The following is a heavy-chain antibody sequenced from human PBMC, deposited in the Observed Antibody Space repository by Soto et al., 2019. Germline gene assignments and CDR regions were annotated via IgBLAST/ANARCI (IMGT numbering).Heavy chain of an antibody. CDR1: GGSISSSNW. Sequence: QVQLQESGPGLVKPSGTLSLTCAVSGGSISSSNWWSWVRQPPGKGLEWIGEIYHSGSTNYNPSLKSRVTTSVDKSKNQFSLKLSSVTAADTAVYYCARVDRIAEAGTSDYYYGMDVWGQGTTVTVSS. V-gene: IGHV4-4*02. CDR3: ARVDRIAEAGTSDYYYGMDV. CDR2: IYHSGST. D-gene: IGHD6-13*01. J-gene: IGHJ6*02.